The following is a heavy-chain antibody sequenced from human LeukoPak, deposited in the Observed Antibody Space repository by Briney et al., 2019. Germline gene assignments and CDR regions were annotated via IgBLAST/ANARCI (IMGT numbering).Heavy chain of an antibody. CDR3: AYSTNYQQH. CDR2: INHCEST. CDR1: GGSFSDFY. J-gene: IGHJ1*01. D-gene: IGHD2-8*01. V-gene: IGHV4-34*01. Sequence: SETLSLTCAVYGGSFSDFYGSWFCQPPGKGLEWIGEINHCESTNYNPSLKSRVTISVDTSKSQFSLRLTSVTAADTAVYFCAYSTNYQQHWGQGTLVTVSS.